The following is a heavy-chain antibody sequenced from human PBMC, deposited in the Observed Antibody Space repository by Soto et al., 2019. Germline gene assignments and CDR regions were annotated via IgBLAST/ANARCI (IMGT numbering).Heavy chain of an antibody. CDR3: ERHKGMATVLDY. CDR2: IIPTLHIA. CDR1: GGSFSSYT. D-gene: IGHD5-12*01. V-gene: IGHV1-69*02. J-gene: IGHJ4*02. Sequence: QVQLVQSGAEVKKPGSSVKVSCKASGGSFSSYTFSWVRQAPGQGLEWMGRIIPTLHIANYAQKFQGRVTITAEESTGTDYMELSSLRSDDTAVYYCERHKGMATVLDYWGQGTLVTVSS.